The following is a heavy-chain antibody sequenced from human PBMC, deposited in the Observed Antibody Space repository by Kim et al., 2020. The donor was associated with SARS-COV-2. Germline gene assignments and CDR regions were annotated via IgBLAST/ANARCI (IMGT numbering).Heavy chain of an antibody. V-gene: IGHV3-53*01. J-gene: IGHJ4*02. D-gene: IGHD1-1*01. CDR3: ARSSGGTFDY. Sequence: GGSLRLSCAVSGFIVSDNYVSWVRQSPGKGLEWLSVIRSGGITNFADSVKGRFSISRDTPKNTVYLQLTNLRPEDTAVYYCARSSGGTFDYWGQGTLVTVSS. CDR2: IRSGGIT. CDR1: GFIVSDNY.